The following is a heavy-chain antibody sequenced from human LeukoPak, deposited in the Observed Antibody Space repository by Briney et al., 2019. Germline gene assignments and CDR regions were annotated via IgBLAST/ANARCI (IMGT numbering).Heavy chain of an antibody. CDR1: GGSISSYY. CDR3: ARDSGTTGEVKFDP. Sequence: SETLSLTCTVSGGSISSYYWSWIRQPPGKGLEWIGSIYHSGSTYYNPSLKSRVTISVDTSKNQFSLKLSSVTAADTAVYYCARDSGTTGEVKFDPWGQGTLVTVSS. V-gene: IGHV4-59*12. D-gene: IGHD3-10*01. J-gene: IGHJ5*02. CDR2: IYHSGST.